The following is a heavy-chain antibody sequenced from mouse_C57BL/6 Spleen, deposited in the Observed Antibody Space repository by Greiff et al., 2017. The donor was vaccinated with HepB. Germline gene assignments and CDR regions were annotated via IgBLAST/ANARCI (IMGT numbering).Heavy chain of an antibody. CDR3: ARYGEGFFAY. V-gene: IGHV1-55*01. Sequence: QVQLQQPGAELVKPGASVKMSCKASGYSFTSYWITWVKQRPGHGLEWIGDIYPGSGSTNYNETFKSKATLTVDTSSSSAYMQLSSLTSEDSAGYYCARYGEGFFAYWGQGTLVTVSA. CDR1: GYSFTSYW. J-gene: IGHJ3*01. D-gene: IGHD1-1*01. CDR2: IYPGSGST.